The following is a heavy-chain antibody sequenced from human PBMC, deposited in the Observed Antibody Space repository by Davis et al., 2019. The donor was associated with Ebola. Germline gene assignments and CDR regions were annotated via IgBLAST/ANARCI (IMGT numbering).Heavy chain of an antibody. J-gene: IGHJ3*02. Sequence: GESLKISCKDSGISFTSHWIGWVRQMPGKGLDWMGIIYTGDSDTRYSPSFRGQVTISADKSMKTAFLQWSSLKASDSGMYYCARHHIPTTSSLFETFDIWGQGTMVTVSS. CDR3: ARHHIPTTSSLFETFDI. CDR2: IYTGDSDT. V-gene: IGHV5-51*01. CDR1: GISFTSHW. D-gene: IGHD2-2*01.